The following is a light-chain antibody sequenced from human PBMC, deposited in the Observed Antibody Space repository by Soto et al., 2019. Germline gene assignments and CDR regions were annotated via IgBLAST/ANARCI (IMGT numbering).Light chain of an antibody. CDR2: GAS. CDR1: QSVSSSY. J-gene: IGKJ1*01. CDR3: QQYGSSPRT. Sequence: EIVFTQSPGTLSLSPGERATLSCRASQSVSSSYLAWYQQKPGRAPRLLIYGASSRATGIPDRFSGSGSGTDFTLTISRXEPEDFAVYYCQQYGSSPRTFGQGTKVDTK. V-gene: IGKV3-20*01.